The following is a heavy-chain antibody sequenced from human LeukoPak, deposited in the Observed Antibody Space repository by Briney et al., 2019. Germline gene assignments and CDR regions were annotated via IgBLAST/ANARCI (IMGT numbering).Heavy chain of an antibody. Sequence: GGSLRLSCAASGFTFSSYGMHWVRQAPGKGLEWVAFIRYDGSNKYYADSVKGRFTISRDNSKNTLYLQMNSRRAEDTAVYYCAKDPPLLWFGELLESYGMDVWGQGTTVTVSS. CDR3: AKDPPLLWFGELLESYGMDV. V-gene: IGHV3-30*02. CDR2: IRYDGSNK. D-gene: IGHD3-10*01. J-gene: IGHJ6*02. CDR1: GFTFSSYG.